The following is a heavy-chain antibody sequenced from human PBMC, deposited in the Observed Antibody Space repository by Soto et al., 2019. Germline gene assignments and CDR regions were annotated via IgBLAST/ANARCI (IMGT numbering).Heavy chain of an antibody. V-gene: IGHV1-69*13. CDR3: ARDSVVLVPAAMGYLRNFDY. J-gene: IGHJ4*02. Sequence: GASVKVSCKASGGTFSSYAISWVRQAPGQGLEWMGGIIPIFGTANYAQKFQGRVTITADESTSTAYMELSSLRSEDTAVYYCARDSVVLVPAAMGYLRNFDYWGQGTLVTVSS. CDR2: IIPIFGTA. D-gene: IGHD2-2*01. CDR1: GGTFSSYA.